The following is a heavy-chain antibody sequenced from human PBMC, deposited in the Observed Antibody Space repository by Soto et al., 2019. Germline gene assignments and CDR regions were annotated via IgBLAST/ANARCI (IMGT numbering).Heavy chain of an antibody. CDR2: TSNSGST. CDR3: ARGGGSTKVDY. V-gene: IGHV4-31*03. CDR1: GGSITSSGYY. J-gene: IGHJ4*02. D-gene: IGHD2-2*01. Sequence: QVQLQESGPGLVKPSQTLSLTCTVSGGSITSSGYYWSWIRQHPGEGLEWIGFTSNSGSTSYNPSLKSRVTRSVDTSSNQFSLHLKSVTAAGTAVYYCARGGGSTKVDYWGQGTLVTVS.